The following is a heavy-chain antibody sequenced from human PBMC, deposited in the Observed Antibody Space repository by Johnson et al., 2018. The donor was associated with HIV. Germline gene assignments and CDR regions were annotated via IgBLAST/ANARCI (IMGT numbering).Heavy chain of an antibody. Sequence: QVQLVESGGGVVQPGRSLRLSCAASGFTFSSYAMHWVRQAPGKGLEWVAVISYDGSNKYYADSVKGRFTISRDNSKNTLYLQMNSRRAEDTAVYYCARDKYPPTAAAGTDAFDIWGQGTMVTVSS. V-gene: IGHV3-30-3*01. CDR3: ARDKYPPTAAAGTDAFDI. CDR1: GFTFSSYA. J-gene: IGHJ3*02. D-gene: IGHD6-13*01. CDR2: ISYDGSNK.